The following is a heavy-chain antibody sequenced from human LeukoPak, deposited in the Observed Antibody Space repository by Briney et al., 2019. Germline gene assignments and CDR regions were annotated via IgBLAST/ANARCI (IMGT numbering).Heavy chain of an antibody. CDR3: ARVGPTSGFDY. J-gene: IGHJ4*02. V-gene: IGHV3-48*03. Sequence: PGGSLRLSCAASQFTFRNYEINWVRQAPGKGLEWVSYISGSGSTIYYAGSVKGRFTISRDNAKNSLYLQMNSLRAEDTAVYYCARVGPTSGFDYWGQGTLVTVSS. CDR1: QFTFRNYE. CDR2: ISGSGSTI. D-gene: IGHD1-26*01.